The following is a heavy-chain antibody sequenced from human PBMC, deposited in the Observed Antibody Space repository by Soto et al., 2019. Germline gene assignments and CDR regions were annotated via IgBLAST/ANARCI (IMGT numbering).Heavy chain of an antibody. J-gene: IGHJ3*02. V-gene: IGHV3-53*01. D-gene: IGHD1-1*01. Sequence: PGGSLRLSCAASGFTFSSYWMHWVRQAPGKGLEWVSALYDLDGTYYADSVKGRFTTSSDSSRTTVYLQMNSLRPDDAAVYSCATWHLQEHAYDIWGQGTMVTVSS. CDR3: ATWHLQEHAYDI. CDR1: GFTFSSYW. CDR2: LYDLDGT.